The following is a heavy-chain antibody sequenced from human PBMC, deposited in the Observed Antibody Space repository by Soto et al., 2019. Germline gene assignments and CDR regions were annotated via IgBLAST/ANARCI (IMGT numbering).Heavy chain of an antibody. Sequence: EVQLLESGGGLVQPGGSLRLSCAASGFTFSSYAMSWVRQAPGKGLEWVSAISGSGGNTYYADSVKGRFTISRDNSKNTLYLQMNTLRAEHTAVYYCATDQLQRITILGVVELPNWFDPWGQGTLVTVSS. D-gene: IGHD3-3*01. J-gene: IGHJ5*02. CDR2: ISGSGGNT. CDR1: GFTFSSYA. V-gene: IGHV3-23*01. CDR3: ATDQLQRITILGVVELPNWFDP.